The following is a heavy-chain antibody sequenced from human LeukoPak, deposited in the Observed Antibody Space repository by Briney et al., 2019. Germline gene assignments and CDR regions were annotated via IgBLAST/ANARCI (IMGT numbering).Heavy chain of an antibody. V-gene: IGHV3-7*01. Sequence: GGSLRLSCAASGFTFSSYWMSWVRPAPGKGLEWVANIKQDGSEKYYVDSVKGRFTISRDNAKNSLYLQMNSLRAEDTAVYYCARVARDTIFGVVINYYYYMDVWGKGTTVTVSS. D-gene: IGHD3-3*01. J-gene: IGHJ6*03. CDR1: GFTFSSYW. CDR2: IKQDGSEK. CDR3: ARVARDTIFGVVINYYYYMDV.